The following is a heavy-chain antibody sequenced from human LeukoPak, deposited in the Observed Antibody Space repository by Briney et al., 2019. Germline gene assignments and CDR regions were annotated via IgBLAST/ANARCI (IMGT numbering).Heavy chain of an antibody. J-gene: IGHJ3*01. CDR3: AREGSGRTAYNDGLDV. CDR2: IRSGGST. D-gene: IGHD3-10*01. CDR1: GFTVSSSY. Sequence: PGGSLRLSCAASGFTVSSSYMTWVRQAPGKGLEWVSVIRSGGSTVYADSAKGRFTISRDNSKNTLYLQLNSLRAEDTAVYYCAREGSGRTAYNDGLDVWGQGTMVTVSS. V-gene: IGHV3-53*01.